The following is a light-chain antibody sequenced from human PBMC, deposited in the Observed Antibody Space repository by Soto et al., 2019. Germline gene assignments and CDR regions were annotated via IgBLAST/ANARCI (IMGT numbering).Light chain of an antibody. CDR3: QHYGSSPIT. CDR1: QSVSSY. V-gene: IGKV3-11*01. J-gene: IGKJ5*01. CDR2: DAS. Sequence: EIVLTQSPATRALSPGEIAILSFSASQSVSSYLAWYQQKPGQAPRLLIYDASNRATGIPARFRGSGSGTDFTLTISRLEPEDFAVYYCQHYGSSPITFGQGTRLEIK.